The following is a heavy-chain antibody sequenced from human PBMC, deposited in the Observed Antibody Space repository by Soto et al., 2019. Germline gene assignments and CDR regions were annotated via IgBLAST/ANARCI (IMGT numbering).Heavy chain of an antibody. CDR1: GFTFSSYA. V-gene: IGHV3-30-3*01. D-gene: IGHD6-19*01. Sequence: QVQLVESGGGVVQPGRSLRLSCAASGFTFSSYAMHWVRQAPGKGLEWVAVISYDGSNKYYADSVKGRFTNSRDNSKNTLYLQMNSLRAEDKAVYYCAREYSSGWLRGNGYYYYGMDVWGQGTTDTVSS. CDR2: ISYDGSNK. J-gene: IGHJ6*02. CDR3: AREYSSGWLRGNGYYYYGMDV.